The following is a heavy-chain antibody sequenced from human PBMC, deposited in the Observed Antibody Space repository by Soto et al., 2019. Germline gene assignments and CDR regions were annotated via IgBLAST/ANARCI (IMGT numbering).Heavy chain of an antibody. J-gene: IGHJ4*02. CDR2: IGGGGADT. CDR3: AKDAVPRNDLSDYFEF. D-gene: IGHD1-1*01. Sequence: GGSLRLSCAASGFIFSHYAMSWVRQAPGKGLEWVSGIGGGGADTNYADSVKGRFTISRDNSKNTLFLQMNSLRVEDTAVYYCAKDAVPRNDLSDYFEFGGQGTLVTVSS. CDR1: GFIFSHYA. V-gene: IGHV3-23*01.